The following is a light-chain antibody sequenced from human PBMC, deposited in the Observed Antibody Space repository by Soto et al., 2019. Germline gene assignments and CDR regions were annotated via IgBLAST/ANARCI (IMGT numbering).Light chain of an antibody. CDR1: QSVTSN. CDR2: GAS. J-gene: IGKJ1*01. CDR3: QQYYNWPRT. Sequence: EIVMTKSPATLSVSPGERATLSCMASQSVTSNLAWYQQKPGQAPRLLIYGASTRAAGIPARFSGSGSGTECTLTISSLQSEDFAVYYCQQYYNWPRTLGQGTKVDIK. V-gene: IGKV3-15*01.